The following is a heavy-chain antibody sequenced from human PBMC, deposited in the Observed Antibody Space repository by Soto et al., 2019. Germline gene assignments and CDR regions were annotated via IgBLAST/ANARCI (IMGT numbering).Heavy chain of an antibody. CDR2: IGSGDGT. V-gene: IGHV3-66*01. Sequence: GSLRLSCAASGFTVSSYYMSWFRQAPGKGLEWVSVIGSGDGTYYADSVRGRFTISSDSSKNTVYLQMNSLRAEDTAVYYCARDPPGLGSYSYDYWGQGTLVTVSS. CDR1: GFTVSSYY. J-gene: IGHJ4*02. D-gene: IGHD3-10*01. CDR3: ARDPPGLGSYSYDY.